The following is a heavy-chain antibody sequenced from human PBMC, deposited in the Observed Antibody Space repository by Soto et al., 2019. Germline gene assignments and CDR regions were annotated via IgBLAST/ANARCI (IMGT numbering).Heavy chain of an antibody. CDR1: GYTFTSYG. V-gene: IGHV1-18*01. J-gene: IGHJ4*02. CDR2: ISAYNGNT. Sequence: ASVKVSCKASGYTFTSYGISWVRQAPGQGLEWMGWISAYNGNTNYAQKLQGRVTMTEDTSTNTAYMELSSLRSEDTAVYYCAPDNKIFGAALDYWGQGTLVTVSS. D-gene: IGHD3-3*01. CDR3: APDNKIFGAALDY.